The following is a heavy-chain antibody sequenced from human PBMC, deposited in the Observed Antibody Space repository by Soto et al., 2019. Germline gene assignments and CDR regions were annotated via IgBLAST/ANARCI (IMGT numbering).Heavy chain of an antibody. V-gene: IGHV1-3*01. D-gene: IGHD2-21*02. CDR3: ARSIVVVTALDY. CDR1: GYTFTRYA. Sequence: ASVKVSCKASGYTFTRYAMHWVRQAPGQRLEWMGWINAGNGNTKYSQKFQGRVTITRDTSASTAYMELSSLRSEDTAVYYCARSIVVVTALDYWGQGTLVTVPQ. CDR2: INAGNGNT. J-gene: IGHJ4*02.